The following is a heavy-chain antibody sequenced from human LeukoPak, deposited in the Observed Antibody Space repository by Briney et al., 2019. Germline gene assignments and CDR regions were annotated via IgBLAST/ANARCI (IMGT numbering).Heavy chain of an antibody. J-gene: IGHJ4*02. CDR1: GYTFTGYY. D-gene: IGHD3-10*01. CDR3: AKALSGATMVRARSPYFDY. Sequence: ASVKVSCKASGYTFTGYYMHWVRQAPGQGLEWMGWINPNSGGTNYAQKFQGWVTMTRDTSISTAYMELSRLRSDDTAVYYCAKALSGATMVRARSPYFDYWGQGTLVTVSS. CDR2: INPNSGGT. V-gene: IGHV1-2*04.